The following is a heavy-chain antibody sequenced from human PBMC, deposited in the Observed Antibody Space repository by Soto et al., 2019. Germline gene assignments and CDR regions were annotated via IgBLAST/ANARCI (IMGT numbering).Heavy chain of an antibody. D-gene: IGHD3-16*01. CDR2: IYYSGPT. CDR1: GGSVSPYY. CDR3: ARGAGLFDF. V-gene: IGHV4-59*08. Sequence: QVQLQESGPGLVKPSETLSLTCTVSGGSVSPYYWTWIRQPPGKGLEWIGYIYYSGPTNYSPSLKSRVTMSVDISKNQVSLKLTSVTAADTAVYYCARGAGLFDFWGQGTLVTVSS. J-gene: IGHJ4*02.